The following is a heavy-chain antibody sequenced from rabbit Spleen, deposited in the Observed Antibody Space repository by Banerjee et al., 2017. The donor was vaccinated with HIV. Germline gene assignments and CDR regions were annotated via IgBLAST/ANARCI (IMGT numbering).Heavy chain of an antibody. D-gene: IGHD8-1*01. Sequence: QEQLEESGGDLVKPEGSLKLSCTASGFTLSSYYMNWVRQAPGKGLEWIGCSYGGSGTYTYYARWAKGRFTISKTSSTTVTLQMTSLTAADTATYFCARLVDSSNWGGALWGQGTLVTVS. V-gene: IGHV1S45*01. CDR3: ARLVDSSNWGGAL. CDR1: GFTLSSYYM. J-gene: IGHJ3*01. CDR2: SYGGSGTYT.